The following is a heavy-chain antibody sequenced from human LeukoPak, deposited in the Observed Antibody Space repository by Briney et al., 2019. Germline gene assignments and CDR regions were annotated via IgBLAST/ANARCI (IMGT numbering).Heavy chain of an antibody. J-gene: IGHJ4*02. CDR1: GYTFTGYY. CDR3: ARRGTGYSYPD. Sequence: ASVKVSCKASGYTFTGYYMHWVRQAPGQGLEWMGWINPNSGGTSYAQKFQGRVTMTRDTSISTAYLELSNLRSDDTAVYYCARRGTGYSYPDWGQGTLVTVSS. CDR2: INPNSGGT. V-gene: IGHV1-2*02. D-gene: IGHD5-18*01.